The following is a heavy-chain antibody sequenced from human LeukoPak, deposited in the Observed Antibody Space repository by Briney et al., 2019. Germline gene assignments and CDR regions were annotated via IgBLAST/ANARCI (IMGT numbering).Heavy chain of an antibody. V-gene: IGHV3-30*02. CDR2: IRYDGGNK. CDR1: GFTFSSYG. CDR3: AKDLLLKASCPDY. D-gene: IGHD2-2*01. J-gene: IGHJ4*02. Sequence: GGSVRLSCAASGFTFSSYGMHWVRQAPGKGLEWVAFIRYDGGNKYYADSVKGRFTISRDNSKNTLYLQMNSLRAEDTAVYYCAKDLLLKASCPDYWGQGTLVTVSS.